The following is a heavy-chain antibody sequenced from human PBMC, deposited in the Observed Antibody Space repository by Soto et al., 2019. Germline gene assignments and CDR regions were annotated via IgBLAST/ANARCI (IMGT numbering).Heavy chain of an antibody. CDR1: GFTFSIYA. V-gene: IGHV3-30-3*01. D-gene: IGHD2-15*01. J-gene: IGHJ6*02. Sequence: QVQLVESGGGVVQPGRSLRLSCTASGFTFSIYAMHWVRQAPGKGLEWVAIISSDGTKIDYAGSVKGRFTISRDNSKNTLFLQMNSLTTEDTDVYYCARRDFYCRGRNCYSGYYAMDVWGQGTTVTVSS. CDR3: ARRDFYCRGRNCYSGYYAMDV. CDR2: ISSDGTKI.